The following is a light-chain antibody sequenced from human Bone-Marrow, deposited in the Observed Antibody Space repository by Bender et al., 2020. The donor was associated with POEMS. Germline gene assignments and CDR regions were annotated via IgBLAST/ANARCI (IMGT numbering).Light chain of an antibody. CDR3: SSYTRSTTLV. CDR1: SSNVGNYIL. CDR2: EGS. J-gene: IGLJ3*02. V-gene: IGLV2-14*02. Sequence: QSALTQPASVSGSPGQSITISCTGTSSNVGNYILVSWYQQYPGKAPKLLIYEGSQRPSGVSNRFSGSKSGNTASLSISGLQAEDEADYYCSSYTRSTTLVFGAGTKLTVL.